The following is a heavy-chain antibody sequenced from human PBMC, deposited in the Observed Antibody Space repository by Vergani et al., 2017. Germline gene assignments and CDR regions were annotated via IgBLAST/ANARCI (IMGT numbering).Heavy chain of an antibody. Sequence: QVQLQESGPGLVKPSETLSLTCTVSGGSISSYYWSWIRQPPGKGLEWIGYIYYSGSTNYNPSLKSRVTISVDTSKNQFSLKLSSVTAADTAVYYCARVTGYSYGLDYYYGMDVWGQGTTVTVSS. J-gene: IGHJ6*02. CDR3: ARVTGYSYGLDYYYGMDV. D-gene: IGHD5-18*01. CDR1: GGSISSYY. CDR2: IYYSGST. V-gene: IGHV4-59*01.